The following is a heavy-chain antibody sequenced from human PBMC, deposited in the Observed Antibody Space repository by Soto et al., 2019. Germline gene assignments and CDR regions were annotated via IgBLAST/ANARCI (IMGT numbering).Heavy chain of an antibody. CDR1: GYSFTSYA. CDR3: ARGVENIVVVLDVFGYYGMDV. Sequence: ASVKVSCKASGYSFTSYAIYWVRQAPGQRLEWMGWINAGNGNTKYSQKLQGRVTFTGDTSASTAHMELSSLRSEDTVVYFCARGVENIVVVLDVFGYYGMDVWGQGTTVTVSS. CDR2: INAGNGNT. D-gene: IGHD2-2*01. J-gene: IGHJ6*02. V-gene: IGHV1-3*01.